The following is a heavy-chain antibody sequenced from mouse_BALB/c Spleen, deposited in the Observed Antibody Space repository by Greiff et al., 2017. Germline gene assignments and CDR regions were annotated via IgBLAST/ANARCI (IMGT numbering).Heavy chain of an antibody. Sequence: EVKLVESGGGLVQPGGSLRLSCATSGFTFTDYYMSWVRQPPGKALEWLGFIRNKANGYTTEYSASVKGRFTISRDNSQSILYLQMNTLRAEDSATYYCARETGLGWFAYWGQGTLVTVSA. CDR3: ARETGLGWFAY. CDR2: IRNKANGYTT. J-gene: IGHJ3*01. V-gene: IGHV7-3*02. D-gene: IGHD4-1*01. CDR1: GFTFTDYY.